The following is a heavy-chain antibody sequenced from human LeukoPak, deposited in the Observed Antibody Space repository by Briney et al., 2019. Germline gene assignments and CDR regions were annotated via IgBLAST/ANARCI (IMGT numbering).Heavy chain of an antibody. CDR1: GFTFSSYT. CDR3: ARDRTKTGVLLWFGEGYMDV. D-gene: IGHD3-10*01. CDR2: ISYDGSDK. Sequence: GGSLRLSCAASGFTFSSYTMHWVRQAPGKGLEWVVLISYDGSDKYYADSVKGRFTISRDNSKNTLYLQMNSLRAEDTAVYYCARDRTKTGVLLWFGEGYMDVWGKGTTVTVSS. V-gene: IGHV3-30*04. J-gene: IGHJ6*03.